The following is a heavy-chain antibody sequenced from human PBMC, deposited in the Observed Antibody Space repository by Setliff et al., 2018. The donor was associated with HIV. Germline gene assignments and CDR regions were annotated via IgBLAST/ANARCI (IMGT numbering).Heavy chain of an antibody. Sequence: GGSLRLSCAASGFTFSSYAMSWVRQAPGKGLEWVSAISGSRGSTFYADSVKGRFTISRDNAKNSLYLQMSSLRAEDTAVYYCARGYDILTGTYWGQGTLVTVSS. CDR1: GFTFSSYA. J-gene: IGHJ4*02. V-gene: IGHV3-23*01. D-gene: IGHD3-9*01. CDR3: ARGYDILTGTY. CDR2: ISGSRGST.